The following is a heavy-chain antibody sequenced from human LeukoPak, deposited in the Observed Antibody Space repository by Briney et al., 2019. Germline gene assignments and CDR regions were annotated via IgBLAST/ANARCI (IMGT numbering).Heavy chain of an antibody. V-gene: IGHV4-34*01. J-gene: IGHJ6*03. CDR2: INHSGST. CDR1: GGSFSCYY. Sequence: SETLSLTCAVYGGSFSCYYWSWIRQPPGKGLEWIGEINHSGSTNYNPSLKSRVTTSVDTSKNQFSLKLSSVTAADTAVYYCARGLGCSGGSCYGDYYYYYYMDVWGKVTTVTVSS. CDR3: ARGLGCSGGSCYGDYYYYYYMDV. D-gene: IGHD2-15*01.